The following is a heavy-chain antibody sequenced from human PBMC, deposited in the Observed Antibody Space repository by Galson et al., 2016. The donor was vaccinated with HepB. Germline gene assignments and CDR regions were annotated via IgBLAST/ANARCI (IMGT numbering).Heavy chain of an antibody. CDR1: EFTFTSYA. D-gene: IGHD6-6*01. J-gene: IGHJ4*02. CDR2: INNSGRGT. Sequence: SLRLSCAGSEFTFTSYAMSWVRQAPGKGLEWVSSINNSGRGTHYADSVRGRFTISRDNSKNTLFLQMNSLRAEDTALYYCAKDRWTGQLLPHGFDYWGQGTLVTVSS. V-gene: IGHV3-23*01. CDR3: AKDRWTGQLLPHGFDY.